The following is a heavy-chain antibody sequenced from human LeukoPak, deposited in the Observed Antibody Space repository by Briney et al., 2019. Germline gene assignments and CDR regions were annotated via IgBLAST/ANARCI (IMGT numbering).Heavy chain of an antibody. V-gene: IGHV3-21*04. Sequence: GGSLRLSCAASGFTFSSYAMHWVRQAPGKGLEWVSSISSSSSYIYYAESVKGRFTISRDNSKNTLYLQMNSLRAEDTAVYYCARGTGYWGQGTLVTVSS. CDR3: ARGTGY. J-gene: IGHJ4*02. CDR2: ISSSSSYI. D-gene: IGHD3-10*01. CDR1: GFTFSSYA.